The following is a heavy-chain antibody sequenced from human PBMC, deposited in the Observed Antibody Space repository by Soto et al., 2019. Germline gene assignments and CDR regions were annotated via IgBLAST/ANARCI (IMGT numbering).Heavy chain of an antibody. V-gene: IGHV3-30*18. Sequence: GGSLRLSCAASGFTFSSYGMHWVRQAPGKGPEWVAVISYDGSNKYYADSVKGRFTISRDNSKNTLYLQMNSLRAEDTAVYYCAKDEHWTYGMDVWGQGTTVTVSS. J-gene: IGHJ6*02. CDR2: ISYDGSNK. CDR1: GFTFSSYG. D-gene: IGHD1-1*01. CDR3: AKDEHWTYGMDV.